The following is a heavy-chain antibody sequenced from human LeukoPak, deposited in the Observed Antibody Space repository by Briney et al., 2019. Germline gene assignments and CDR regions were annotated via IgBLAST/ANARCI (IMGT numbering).Heavy chain of an antibody. Sequence: GGSLRLSCAASGFAFSSYAMSWVRQAPGKGLEWVSAISGSGGSTYYADSVKGRFTISRDNSKNTLYLQMNSLRAEDTAVYYCAKDPVVVVTAIHSYWGQGTLVTVSS. V-gene: IGHV3-23*01. CDR3: AKDPVVVVTAIHSY. CDR2: ISGSGGST. J-gene: IGHJ4*02. CDR1: GFAFSSYA. D-gene: IGHD2-21*02.